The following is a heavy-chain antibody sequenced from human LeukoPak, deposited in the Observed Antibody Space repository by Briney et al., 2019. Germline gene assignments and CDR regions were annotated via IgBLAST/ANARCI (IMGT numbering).Heavy chain of an antibody. CDR2: ISSNGGST. CDR1: GLTFSTYS. Sequence: GGSLRLSCAVSGLTFSTYSMTWVRQGPGKGLEYVSAISSNGGSTYYADSVKGRFTISRDNSKNTLYLQMSSLRAEDTAVYYCRGPVYWGQGTLVTVSS. CDR3: RGPVY. V-gene: IGHV3-64D*06. J-gene: IGHJ4*02.